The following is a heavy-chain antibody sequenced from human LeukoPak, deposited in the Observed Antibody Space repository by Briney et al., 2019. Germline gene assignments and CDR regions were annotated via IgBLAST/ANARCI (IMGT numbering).Heavy chain of an antibody. J-gene: IGHJ4*02. CDR1: GYTFTSYD. CDR2: MNPNSGNT. D-gene: IGHD3-9*01. V-gene: IGHV1-8*01. Sequence: ASVKVSCKASGYTFTSYDINWVRQATGQGLEWMGWMNPNSGNTGYAQKFQGRVTMTRNTSISTAYMELSSLRSEDTAVYYCARTGILRYFDWLLSYQSTPSYYFDYWGQGTLVTVSS. CDR3: ARTGILRYFDWLLSYQSTPSYYFDY.